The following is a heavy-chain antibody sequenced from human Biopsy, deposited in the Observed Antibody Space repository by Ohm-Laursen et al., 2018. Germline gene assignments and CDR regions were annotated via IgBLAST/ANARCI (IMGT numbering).Heavy chain of an antibody. CDR3: ARDRGFYSDRTVPGYFDL. D-gene: IGHD3-22*01. V-gene: IGHV4-4*07. CDR1: GGSLSSYY. J-gene: IGHJ2*01. Sequence: TLSLTCTVSGGSLSSYYWSWIRQPAGKGLEWIGRIYSSGSTNYNPSLKSRVTLSMDTSKRQFSLKLSFVTAADTAVYYCARDRGFYSDRTVPGYFDLWGRGTLVTVSS. CDR2: IYSSGST.